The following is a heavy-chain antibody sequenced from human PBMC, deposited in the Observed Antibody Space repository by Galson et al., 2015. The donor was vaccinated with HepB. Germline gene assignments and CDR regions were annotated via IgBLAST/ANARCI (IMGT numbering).Heavy chain of an antibody. J-gene: IGHJ4*02. CDR2: IRSDGSKK. Sequence: SLRLSCAASGFTFNSYAMHWVRQAPGKGLEWVSVIRSDGSKKYYGESVRGRFTVSRDNSRKTVYLQMNSLRAEDTAVYYCARDLARDYFNSVNYLPDYFFDYWGQGALVTVSS. D-gene: IGHD3-10*01. V-gene: IGHV3-33*01. CDR3: ARDLARDYFNSVNYLPDYFFDY. CDR1: GFTFNSYA.